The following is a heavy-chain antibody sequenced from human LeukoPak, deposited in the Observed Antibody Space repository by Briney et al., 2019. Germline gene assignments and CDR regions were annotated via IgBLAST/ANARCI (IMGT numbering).Heavy chain of an antibody. CDR2: ISSSGSTI. CDR3: ARTHCTNGVCYKWGAFDI. CDR1: GFTFSDYY. V-gene: IGHV3-11*04. Sequence: KPGGSLRLSCAASGFTFSDYYMSWIRQAPGKGLEWVSYISSSGSTIYYADSLKGRFTISRDNAKNSLYLQMNSLRAEDTAVYYCARTHCTNGVCYKWGAFDIWGQGTMVTVSS. D-gene: IGHD2-8*01. J-gene: IGHJ3*02.